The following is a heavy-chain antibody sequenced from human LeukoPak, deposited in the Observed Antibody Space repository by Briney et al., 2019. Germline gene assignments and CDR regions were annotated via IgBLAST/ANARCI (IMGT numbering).Heavy chain of an antibody. D-gene: IGHD3-10*01. CDR2: ISDTGNT. J-gene: IGHJ6*03. CDR3: ARGVTMVQGYYYYMDV. V-gene: IGHV4-59*01. CDR1: DGSISSYY. Sequence: TSETLSLTCTVSDGSISSYYWSWIRQPPGKGLEWIGYISDTGNTNYNPSLKSRVTMSVDTSKDQFSLKLSSVTAADTAVYSCARGVTMVQGYYYYMDVWGKGTTVTVSS.